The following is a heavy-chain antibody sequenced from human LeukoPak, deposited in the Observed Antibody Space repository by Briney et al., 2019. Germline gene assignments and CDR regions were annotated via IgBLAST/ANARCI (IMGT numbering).Heavy chain of an antibody. CDR2: IKEDGTEK. D-gene: IGHD1-1*01. J-gene: IGHJ4*02. CDR3: VRESRPGGAMGLYHNLDY. Sequence: GGSLRLSCAASGFRFSGYSMNWVRQAPGKGLEWVANIKEDGTEKNLVDSVKGRFTISRDNTKNLLFLEMNNLRGDDTAIYYCVRESRPGGAMGLYHNLDYWGQGTLVAVSS. V-gene: IGHV3-7*01. CDR1: GFRFSGYS.